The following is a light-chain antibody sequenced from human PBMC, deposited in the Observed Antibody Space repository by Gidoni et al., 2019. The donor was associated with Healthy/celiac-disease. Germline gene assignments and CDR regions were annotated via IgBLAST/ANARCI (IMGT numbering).Light chain of an antibody. CDR3: QQYDNLPCT. V-gene: IGKV1-33*01. J-gene: IGKJ3*01. Sequence: DIQMTQSPSSLSASVGDRVTITCQESQDISNDLNWYQQKPGKAPKLLIYDASNLETGVPSRFSGSGSGTDFTFTISSLQPEDIATYYCQQYDNLPCTFGHGTKVDIK. CDR2: DAS. CDR1: QDISND.